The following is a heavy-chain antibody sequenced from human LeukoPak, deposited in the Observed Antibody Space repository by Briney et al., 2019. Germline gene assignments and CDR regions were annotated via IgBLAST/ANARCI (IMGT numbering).Heavy chain of an antibody. Sequence: PGGSLRLSCAASGFTFSSYWMSWVRQAPGKGLEWVANIKQDGSEKYYVDSVKGRFTISRDNAKNSLYLQMNSLRAEDTAVYYCAKDLSPFVVVTAIHDYWGQGTLVTVSS. CDR3: AKDLSPFVVVTAIHDY. CDR2: IKQDGSEK. CDR1: GFTFSSYW. J-gene: IGHJ4*02. D-gene: IGHD2-21*02. V-gene: IGHV3-7*03.